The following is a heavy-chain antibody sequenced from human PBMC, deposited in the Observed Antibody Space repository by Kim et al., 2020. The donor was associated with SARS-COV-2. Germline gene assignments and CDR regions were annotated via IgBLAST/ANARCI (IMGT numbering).Heavy chain of an antibody. J-gene: IGHJ5*02. CDR3: ASGASGFDP. CDR2: IKSDGSGT. D-gene: IGHD3-10*01. V-gene: IGHV3-74*01. Sequence: GGSLRLSCAASGFTFSNYWMQWVRQVPGEGLVWVSRIKSDGSGTSYADSVRGRFTISRDNAKNTLYLQMNSLRAEDTAMYYCASGASGFDPWGQGTLVTVSS. CDR1: GFTFSNYW.